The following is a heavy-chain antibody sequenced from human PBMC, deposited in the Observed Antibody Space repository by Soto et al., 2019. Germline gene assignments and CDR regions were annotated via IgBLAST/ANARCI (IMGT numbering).Heavy chain of an antibody. V-gene: IGHV3-23*01. CDR3: TKDRKGSYCSGGTCYSFEY. CDR2: ISGSGGST. Sequence: EVQLLDSGGGLVQPGGSLRLSCAASGFTLGTYVMTWLRQAPGKGLEWVSAISGSGGSTNYADPVKGRFTISRDNTKNTLYLQMNSLRVEDTAVYYCTKDRKGSYCSGGTCYSFEYWGQRTLVTVPS. J-gene: IGHJ4*02. CDR1: GFTLGTYV. D-gene: IGHD2-15*01.